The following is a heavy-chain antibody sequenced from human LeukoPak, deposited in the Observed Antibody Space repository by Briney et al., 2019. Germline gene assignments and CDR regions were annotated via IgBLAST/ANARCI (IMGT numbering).Heavy chain of an antibody. D-gene: IGHD1-26*01. CDR1: GFSCSNYY. CDR2: RRSKPESYTT. Sequence: GGSLTLSCAASGFSCSNYYVDWVRQAPAKGLEWVGRRRSKPESYTTEYAASVKGRFTILRDDSKNSLYLQMNSLKTEDTAVYYCARDAHGSYDSWGQGALVTVSS. CDR3: ARDAHGSYDS. V-gene: IGHV3-72*01. J-gene: IGHJ5*01.